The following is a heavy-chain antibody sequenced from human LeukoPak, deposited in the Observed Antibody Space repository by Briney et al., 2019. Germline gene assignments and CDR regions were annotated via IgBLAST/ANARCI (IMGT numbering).Heavy chain of an antibody. CDR1: GDSVSNNRAA. CDR3: TRDATRTGWFDP. Sequence: SQTLSLTCVISGDSVSNNRAAWNWIRQSPSRGLEWLERTYYKSRWDNDYAASVKSRITINPDTSKNQFSLQLNSVAPEDTAVYYCTRDATRTGWFDPWGQGTLVTVSS. D-gene: IGHD1-14*01. V-gene: IGHV6-1*01. CDR2: TYYKSRWDN. J-gene: IGHJ5*02.